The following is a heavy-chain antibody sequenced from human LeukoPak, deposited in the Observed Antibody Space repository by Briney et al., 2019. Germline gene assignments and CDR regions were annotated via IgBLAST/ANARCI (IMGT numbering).Heavy chain of an antibody. J-gene: IGHJ6*03. CDR1: GYTFTSYD. CDR2: MNPNSGNT. Sequence: ASVKVSCKASGYTFTSYDINWVRQATGQGLEWMGWMNPNSGNTSYAQKFQGRVTMTRNTSISTAYMELSSLRSEDTAVYYCARGTSRTPYYYYYMDVWGKGTTVTVSS. CDR3: ARGTSRTPYYYYYMDV. V-gene: IGHV1-8*01.